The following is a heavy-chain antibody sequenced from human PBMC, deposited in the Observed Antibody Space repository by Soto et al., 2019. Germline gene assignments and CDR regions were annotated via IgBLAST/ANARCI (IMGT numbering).Heavy chain of an antibody. Sequence: EVQLVESGGGLVQPGGSLRLSCAASGFTFSSYSMNWVRQAPGKGLEWVSYISSSSSTIYYADSVKGRFTISRDNAKNSLYLQMNRVRDEDTAVYYCARDLRQLLEGNFDYWGQGTLVTVSS. CDR2: ISSSSSTI. V-gene: IGHV3-48*02. D-gene: IGHD6-19*01. J-gene: IGHJ4*02. CDR1: GFTFSSYS. CDR3: ARDLRQLLEGNFDY.